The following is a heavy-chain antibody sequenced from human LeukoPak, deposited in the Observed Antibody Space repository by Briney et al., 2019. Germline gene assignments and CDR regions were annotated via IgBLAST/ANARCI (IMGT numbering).Heavy chain of an antibody. CDR1: GDSVSRNRAA. CDR3: ARTAATTPPFDY. CDR2: TYYRSKWYN. V-gene: IGHV6-1*01. D-gene: IGHD2-15*01. J-gene: IGHJ4*02. Sequence: PSETLSLTCAISGDSVSRNRAAWNWIRQSPSRGPEWLGRTYYRSKWYNGYAVSVKSRMTINPDTSKNQFSLQLNSVTPEDTAVYYCARTAATTPPFDYWGQGTLVTVSS.